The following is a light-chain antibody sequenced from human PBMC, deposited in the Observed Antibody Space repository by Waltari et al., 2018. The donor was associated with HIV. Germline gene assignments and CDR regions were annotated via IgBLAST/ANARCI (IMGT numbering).Light chain of an antibody. J-gene: IGKJ4*01. CDR2: AVS. CDR1: QSVGYF. Sequence: EIVLTQSPVTLSLSPGERADLSCRASQSVGYFLAWYQQKSGQAPRLLIYAVSKRAAGTPARFSGSGSKTNFTLTISALEPEDFVVYYCQQRLNWPLTFGGGTRVEI. V-gene: IGKV3-11*01. CDR3: QQRLNWPLT.